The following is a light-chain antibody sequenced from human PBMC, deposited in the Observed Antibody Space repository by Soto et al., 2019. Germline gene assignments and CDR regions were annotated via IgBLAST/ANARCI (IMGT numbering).Light chain of an antibody. V-gene: IGKV3D-20*01. J-gene: IGKJ1*01. CDR2: DAS. CDR3: QHYANSVWT. Sequence: EIVLTQSPATLSLSPGERATLSCGASQSVTYKIAWYQQKPGLAPSLLIYDASTRAIGIPDRFSGGGSGTDFPLTISRLEPEDFAVYYCQHYANSVWTFGQGTKVEIK. CDR1: QSVTYK.